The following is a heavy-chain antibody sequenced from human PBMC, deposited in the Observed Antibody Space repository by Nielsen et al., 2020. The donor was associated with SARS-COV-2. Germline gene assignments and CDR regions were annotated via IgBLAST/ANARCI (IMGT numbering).Heavy chain of an antibody. CDR3: ARDNWGRMDV. CDR1: GFTLRSSF. D-gene: IGHD7-27*01. Sequence: GGSLRLSSGAPGFTLRSSFLSWVRPAAGKGLDWVSVIYTDGSTSHADSVKGRFTISRDNSKNTLYLQMNSLRAEDTAVYYCARDNWGRMDVWGQGTTVTVSS. V-gene: IGHV3-66*01. J-gene: IGHJ6*02. CDR2: IYTDGST.